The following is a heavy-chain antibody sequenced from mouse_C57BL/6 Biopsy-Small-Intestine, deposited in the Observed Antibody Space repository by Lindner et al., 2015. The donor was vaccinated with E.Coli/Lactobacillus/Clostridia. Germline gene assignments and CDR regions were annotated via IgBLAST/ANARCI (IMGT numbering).Heavy chain of an antibody. J-gene: IGHJ3*01. D-gene: IGHD2-1*01. V-gene: IGHV14-4*01. CDR2: IDPENGDT. Sequence: VQLQESGAELVRPGASVKLSCTASGFNIKDDYMHWVKQRPEQGLEWIGWIDPENGDTEYASKFQGKATITADTSSNTAYLQLSSLTSEDTAMYYCVREGYGHYEWFAYWGQGTLVTVSA. CDR3: VREGYGHYEWFAY. CDR1: GFNIKDDY.